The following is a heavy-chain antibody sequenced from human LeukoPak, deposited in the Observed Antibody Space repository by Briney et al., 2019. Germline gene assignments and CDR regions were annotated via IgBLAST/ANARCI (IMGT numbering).Heavy chain of an antibody. CDR1: GYSFTSYW. CDR2: IYPGDSDT. CDR3: ARRNHYYDSSGYFPHFDY. Sequence: GESLKISCKGSGYSFTSYWIGWVRQMPGKGLEWMGIIYPGDSDTRYSPSFQGQVTISADKSISTAYLQWSSLKASDTAMYYCARRNHYYDSSGYFPHFDYWGQGTLVTVSS. D-gene: IGHD3-22*01. J-gene: IGHJ4*02. V-gene: IGHV5-51*01.